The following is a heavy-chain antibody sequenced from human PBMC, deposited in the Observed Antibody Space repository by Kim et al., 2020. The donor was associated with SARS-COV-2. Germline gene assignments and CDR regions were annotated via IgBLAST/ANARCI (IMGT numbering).Heavy chain of an antibody. CDR3: ARDYPRVRWYFDL. CDR2: IYYSWIT. CDR1: GGSISSGGYY. J-gene: IGHJ2*01. Sequence: SETLSLTCTVSGGSISSGGYYWSWIRQHPGKGLEWIWYIYYSWITYYSPSLKSRLSISLDTSKNQFSLNLSSVTAADTAVYYCARDYPRVRWYFDLWGRGTLVTVSS. V-gene: IGHV4-31*03. D-gene: IGHD3-10*01.